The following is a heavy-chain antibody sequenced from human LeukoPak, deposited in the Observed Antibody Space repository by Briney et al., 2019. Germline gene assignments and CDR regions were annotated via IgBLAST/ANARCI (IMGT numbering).Heavy chain of an antibody. D-gene: IGHD3-22*01. Sequence: SSETLSLTCAVYGGSFSGYYWSWIRQPPGKGLEWIGEINHSGSTNYNPSLKSRVTISVDTSKNQFSLKLSSVTAADTAVYYCAREAENDSSGYYYKTPFDYWGQGTLVTVSS. CDR2: INHSGST. J-gene: IGHJ4*02. CDR3: AREAENDSSGYYYKTPFDY. V-gene: IGHV4-34*01. CDR1: GGSFSGYY.